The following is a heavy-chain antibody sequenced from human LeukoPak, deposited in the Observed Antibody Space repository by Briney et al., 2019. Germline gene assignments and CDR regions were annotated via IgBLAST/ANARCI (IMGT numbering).Heavy chain of an antibody. CDR2: INHSGST. J-gene: IGHJ4*02. Sequence: SETLSLTCAVYGGSFSGYYWSWIRQPPGKGLEWIGEINHSGSTNYNPPLKSRVTISVDTSKNQFSLKLSSVTAADTAVYYCARTSGSGWYHDYWGQGTLVTVSS. D-gene: IGHD6-19*01. V-gene: IGHV4-34*01. CDR1: GGSFSGYY. CDR3: ARTSGSGWYHDY.